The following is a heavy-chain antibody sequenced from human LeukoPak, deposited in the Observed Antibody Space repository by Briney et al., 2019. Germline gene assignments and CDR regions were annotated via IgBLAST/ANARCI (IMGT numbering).Heavy chain of an antibody. D-gene: IGHD3-3*01. CDR2: INHSGST. CDR1: GGSFSGYY. CDR3: AARYYDFWSGYYTGNY. J-gene: IGHJ4*02. Sequence: SETLSLTCAVYGGSFSGYYWSWIRQPPGKGLEWIGEINHSGSTNYNPSIKSRVTISVDTSKNQFSLKLSSVTAADTAVYYCAARYYDFWSGYYTGNYWGQRTLVTVSS. V-gene: IGHV4-34*01.